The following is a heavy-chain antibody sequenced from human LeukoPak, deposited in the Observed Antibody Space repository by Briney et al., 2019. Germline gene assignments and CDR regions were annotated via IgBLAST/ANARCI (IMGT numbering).Heavy chain of an antibody. Sequence: GLSLRLSCEASGFSFSDHWTGWVRQAPGKGLECVANIKHDGSGKEYVDSVKGRFTISRDNAKNSVYLEMSSLRAEDTAVYYCAKWRWRQSEYEDWGQGTLVTVSS. CDR1: GFSFSDHW. CDR3: AKWRWRQSEYED. D-gene: IGHD5-24*01. V-gene: IGHV3-7*01. J-gene: IGHJ4*02. CDR2: IKHDGSGK.